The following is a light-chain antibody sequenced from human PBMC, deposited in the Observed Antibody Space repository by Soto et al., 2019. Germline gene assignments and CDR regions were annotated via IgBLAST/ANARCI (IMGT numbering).Light chain of an antibody. CDR2: DAS. CDR3: QQYGTSPRN. CDR1: QSVSSNY. J-gene: IGKJ2*01. Sequence: EIVLTQSPGTLSLSPGEGATLSCRASQSVSSNYLAWYQHKPGQAPRLLIYDASSRATGIPDRFRGSGSGTDFTLTISRLEPEDFAVYYCQQYGTSPRNFGQGTKLEIK. V-gene: IGKV3-20*01.